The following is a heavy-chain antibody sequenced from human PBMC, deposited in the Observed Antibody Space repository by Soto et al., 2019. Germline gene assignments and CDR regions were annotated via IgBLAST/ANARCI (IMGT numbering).Heavy chain of an antibody. CDR2: IGGSGDST. CDR3: SRPEALSGTTAY. Sequence: GGSLRLSCAASGFTFSNYAMSWVRQAPGKGLEWVSVIGGSGDSTYYADSVKGRFTISRDDSKNTAYLQMDSLKTEDTAVYYCSRPEALSGTTAYWGPGTLVTVSS. V-gene: IGHV3-23*01. D-gene: IGHD1-20*01. CDR1: GFTFSNYA. J-gene: IGHJ4*02.